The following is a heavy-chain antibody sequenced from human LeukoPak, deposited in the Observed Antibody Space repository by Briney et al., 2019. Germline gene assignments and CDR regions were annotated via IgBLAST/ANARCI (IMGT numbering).Heavy chain of an antibody. V-gene: IGHV4-39*01. J-gene: IGHJ3*02. CDR2: VYYSGST. CDR3: ARRSGGAFDI. D-gene: IGHD2-15*01. Sequence: SETLSLICSVSGGSISSSDFYWGWIRQPPGKGLEWIGSVYYSGSTYSNPSLKSRVTISVDTSKNQFSLKMRSVTASDTAEYCCARRSGGAFDIWGQGTMVTVSP. CDR1: GGSISSSDFY.